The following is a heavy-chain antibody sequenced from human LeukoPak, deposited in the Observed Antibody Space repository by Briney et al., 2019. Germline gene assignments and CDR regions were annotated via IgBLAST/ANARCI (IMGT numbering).Heavy chain of an antibody. V-gene: IGHV4-4*07. D-gene: IGHD3-10*01. Sequence: PSETLSLTCTVSGGSISSYYWSWIRQPAGKGLEWIGRIYTSGSTNYNPSLKSQVTMSVDTSKNQFSLKLSSVTAADTAVYYCARVGVEKWFGELLEAWFDPWGQGTLVTVSS. CDR1: GGSISSYY. J-gene: IGHJ5*02. CDR3: ARVGVEKWFGELLEAWFDP. CDR2: IYTSGST.